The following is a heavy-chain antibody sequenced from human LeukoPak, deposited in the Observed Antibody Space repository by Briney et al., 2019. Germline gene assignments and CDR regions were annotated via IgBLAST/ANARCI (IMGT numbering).Heavy chain of an antibody. J-gene: IGHJ4*02. Sequence: GGSLRLSCAASKFTYSSYGMHWVRQAPGKGLEWVANIKQDGSEKYYVDSVKGRFTISRDNAKNSLYLQMNSLRAEDTAVYYCAREGSYYDSSGYYSSFDYWGQGTLVTVSS. D-gene: IGHD3-22*01. CDR2: IKQDGSEK. CDR1: KFTYSSYG. V-gene: IGHV3-7*03. CDR3: AREGSYYDSSGYYSSFDY.